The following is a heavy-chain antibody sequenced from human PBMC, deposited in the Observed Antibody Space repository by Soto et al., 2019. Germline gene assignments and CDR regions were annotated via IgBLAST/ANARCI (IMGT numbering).Heavy chain of an antibody. V-gene: IGHV3-30*03. CDR2: ISYDGSNK. CDR3: ARGRDHYYYYYGMDV. Sequence: AGGAPRLSWAASGFTFSSCGMHWVRPAPGKGLEWVAVISYDGSNKYYADSVKGRFTISRDNSKNTLYLQMNSLRAEDTAVYYCARGRDHYYYYYGMDVWGQGTTVTVSS. J-gene: IGHJ6*02. D-gene: IGHD3-10*01. CDR1: GFTFSSCG.